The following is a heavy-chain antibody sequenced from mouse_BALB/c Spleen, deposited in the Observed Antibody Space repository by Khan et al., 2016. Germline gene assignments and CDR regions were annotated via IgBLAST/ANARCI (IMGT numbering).Heavy chain of an antibody. Sequence: VQLQQPGPELMKPGASVKISCKASGYSFTSYYMHWVKQSHGKSLEWIGYIDPFNGGTSYNQKFKGKATLTVDKSSSTAYMHLSSLTSEDSAVYSCARSGAVVARDGMDYWCQGASVTVAS. J-gene: IGHJ4*01. V-gene: IGHV1S135*01. CDR3: ARSGAVVARDGMDY. D-gene: IGHD1-1*01. CDR1: GYSFTSYY. CDR2: IDPFNGGT.